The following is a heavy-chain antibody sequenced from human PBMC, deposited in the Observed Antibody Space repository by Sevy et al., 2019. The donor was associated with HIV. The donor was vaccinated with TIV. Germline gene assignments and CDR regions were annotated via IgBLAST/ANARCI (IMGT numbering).Heavy chain of an antibody. V-gene: IGHV3-53*01. D-gene: IGHD2-15*01. CDR3: ASEYCSRGSCFFDY. CDR2: IYAGGTA. Sequence: GGSLRLSCVVSGFDIRSNYMSWVRQAPGKGLEWVSHIYAGGTAYYADCVKGRFTFSRDDSKNTVSLQMRSLRVEDSAVYYCASEYCSRGSCFFDYWGQGIQVTVSS. J-gene: IGHJ4*02. CDR1: GFDIRSNY.